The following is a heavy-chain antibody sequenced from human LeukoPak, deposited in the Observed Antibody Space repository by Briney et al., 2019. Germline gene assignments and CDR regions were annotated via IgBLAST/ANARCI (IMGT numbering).Heavy chain of an antibody. Sequence: GASVKVSCKASGGTFSSYAISWVRQAPGQGLEWMGGIIPIFGTANYAQKFQGRVTITADESTSTAYMELSSLRSEDTAVYYCARDNREIWFGELMLNWFDPWGQGTLVTVSS. CDR3: ARDNREIWFGELMLNWFDP. CDR2: IIPIFGTA. V-gene: IGHV1-69*13. D-gene: IGHD3-10*01. J-gene: IGHJ5*02. CDR1: GGTFSSYA.